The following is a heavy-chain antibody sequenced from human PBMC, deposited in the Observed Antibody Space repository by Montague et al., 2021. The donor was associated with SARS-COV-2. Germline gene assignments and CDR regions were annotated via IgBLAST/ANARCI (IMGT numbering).Heavy chain of an antibody. CDR2: VNHSGST. V-gene: IGHV4-34*01. CDR3: ARGYDYVWGSYRYLHWFDP. CDR1: GGSFSGYY. Sequence: SETLSLTCAVYGGSFSGYYWSWIRQPPGKGLEWIGEVNHSGSTNYNPSLKSRVTISVDTSKNQFSLKLSSVTVAGTAVYYCARGYDYVWGSYRYLHWFDPWGQGTLVTVSS. D-gene: IGHD3-16*02. J-gene: IGHJ5*02.